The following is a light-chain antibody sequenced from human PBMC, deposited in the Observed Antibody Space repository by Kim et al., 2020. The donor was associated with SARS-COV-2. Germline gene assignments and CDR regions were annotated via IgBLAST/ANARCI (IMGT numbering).Light chain of an antibody. J-gene: IGKJ4*01. CDR2: GAS. CDR3: QQLNVFPLT. CDR1: QGITNS. V-gene: IGKV1-9*01. Sequence: ASVGDRVTITCLASQGITNSLAWYQQQPGRAPNLLIYGASILQSGVPSRFSGSGSGTEFTLTISSLQPEDFATYYCQQLNVFPLTFGGGTKVDIK.